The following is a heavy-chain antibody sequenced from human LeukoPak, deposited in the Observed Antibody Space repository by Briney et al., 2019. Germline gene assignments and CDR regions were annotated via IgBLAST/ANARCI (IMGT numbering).Heavy chain of an antibody. D-gene: IGHD3-22*01. V-gene: IGHV4-30-4*01. CDR2: MYYSGST. Sequence: SETLSLTCSVSGGSVSSGDYYWSWIRQPPGKGLEWIGYMYYSGSTYYSPSLKSRVTISVDTSKNQFSLKLSSVTAADTTVYYCARVYYYDSSGYYFLAISRNFDYWGQGTLVTVSS. CDR1: GGSVSSGDYY. CDR3: ARVYYYDSSGYYFLAISRNFDY. J-gene: IGHJ4*02.